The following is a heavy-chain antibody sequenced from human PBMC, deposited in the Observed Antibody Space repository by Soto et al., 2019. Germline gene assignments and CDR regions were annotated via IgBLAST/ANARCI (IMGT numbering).Heavy chain of an antibody. Sequence: GASVKVSCKASGYTFTSYGISWARQAPGQGLEWMGWISAYNGNTNYAQKLQGRVTMTTDTSTSTAYMELRSLRSDDTAVYYCARDRRSVYDSSGYYYYWGQGTLVTVSS. CDR2: ISAYNGNT. CDR3: ARDRRSVYDSSGYYYY. V-gene: IGHV1-18*01. CDR1: GYTFTSYG. D-gene: IGHD3-22*01. J-gene: IGHJ4*02.